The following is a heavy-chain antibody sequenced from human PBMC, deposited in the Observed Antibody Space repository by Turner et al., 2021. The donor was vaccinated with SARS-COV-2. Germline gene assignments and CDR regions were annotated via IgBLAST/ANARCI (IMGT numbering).Heavy chain of an antibody. V-gene: IGHV4-39*01. D-gene: IGHD3-10*01. CDR3: ARPNTYYYGSGDSHGRSHNWFDP. J-gene: IGHJ5*02. CDR1: GGSISSTSYH. CDR2: IYYSGST. Sequence: QLQLQESGPGLVKPSETLSLPCTVPGGSISSTSYHWVWIRQPPGKGLEWIGNIYYSGSTYYNPSLKSRVTISVDTSKNQFSLKLSSVTAADTAVYYCARPNTYYYGSGDSHGRSHNWFDPWGQGTLVTVSS.